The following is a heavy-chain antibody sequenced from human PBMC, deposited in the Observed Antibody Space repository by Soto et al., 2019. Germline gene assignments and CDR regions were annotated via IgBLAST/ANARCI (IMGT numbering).Heavy chain of an antibody. CDR1: CGSISSFY. V-gene: IGHV4-59*01. D-gene: IGHD3-10*01. Sequence: SETLSLTCTVSCGSISSFYWSWIRQPPGKGLEWIGYIYYSGSTNYNPSLKSRVTISVDTSKNQFSLKLSSVTAADTAMYYCARIYGSGTFDPWGQGTLVTVSS. J-gene: IGHJ5*02. CDR3: ARIYGSGTFDP. CDR2: IYYSGST.